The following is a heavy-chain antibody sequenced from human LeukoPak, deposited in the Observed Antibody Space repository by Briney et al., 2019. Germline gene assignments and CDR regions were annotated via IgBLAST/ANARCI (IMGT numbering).Heavy chain of an antibody. CDR3: ARTPSTSETAAGSFDY. Sequence: ASVKVSCKASGYTFTGYYMHWVRQAPGQGLEWMGWINPNSGGTNYAQKLQGRVTMTTDTSTSTAYMELRSLRSDDTAMYYCARTPSTSETAAGSFDYWGQGTLVTVSS. CDR2: INPNSGGT. J-gene: IGHJ4*02. V-gene: IGHV1-2*02. CDR1: GYTFTGYY. D-gene: IGHD6-13*01.